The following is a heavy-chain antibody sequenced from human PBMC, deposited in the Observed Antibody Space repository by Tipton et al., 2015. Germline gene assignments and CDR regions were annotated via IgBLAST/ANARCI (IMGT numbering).Heavy chain of an antibody. CDR1: GDSVSSGSYY. CDR2: ISYTETS. D-gene: IGHD3-9*01. CDR3: ACQDYDILTRDYQTVDY. J-gene: IGHJ4*02. Sequence: LRLSCTVSGDSVSSGSYYWSWIRQPPGKGLEWIGYISYTETSHYNPSLKSRVTISVDTSKNQFSLRVRSVTAADTAVYYCACQDYDILTRDYQTVDYWGQGTLVTVSS. V-gene: IGHV4-61*01.